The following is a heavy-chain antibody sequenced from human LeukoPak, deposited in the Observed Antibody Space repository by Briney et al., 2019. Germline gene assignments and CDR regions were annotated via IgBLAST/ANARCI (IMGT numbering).Heavy chain of an antibody. J-gene: IGHJ6*03. CDR1: GYTFSGYY. CDR3: ARAYRGYSYAYYYYYMDV. D-gene: IGHD5-18*01. V-gene: IGHV1-2*02. Sequence: ASVKVSCKASGYTFSGYYLHWVRQAPGQGLEWMGWINPNSGGTNSAQKFQGRVTMTRDTSIITAYMELSRLRSDDTAVYYCARAYRGYSYAYYYYYMDVWGKGTTVTISS. CDR2: INPNSGGT.